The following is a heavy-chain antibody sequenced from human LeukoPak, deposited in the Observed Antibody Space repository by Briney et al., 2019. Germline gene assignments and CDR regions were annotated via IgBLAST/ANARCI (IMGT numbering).Heavy chain of an antibody. V-gene: IGHV4-59*01. CDR3: ARGGFNYFDY. CDR1: GGSISSYY. D-gene: IGHD2-15*01. J-gene: IGHJ4*02. CDR2: IYYSGST. Sequence: SETLSLTCTVSGGSISSYYWSWIRQPPGKGLGWIGYIYYSGSTNYNPSLKSRVTISVDTSKNQFSLKLSSVTAADTAVYYCARGGFNYFDYWGQGTLVTVSS.